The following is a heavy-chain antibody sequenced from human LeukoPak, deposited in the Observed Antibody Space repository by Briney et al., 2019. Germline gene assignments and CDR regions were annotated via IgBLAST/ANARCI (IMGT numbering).Heavy chain of an antibody. CDR1: GFTFSSYS. J-gene: IGHJ6*02. Sequence: GGSLRLSCAASGFTFSSYSMNWVRQAPGKGLEWVSSISSSSSYTNYADSVKGRFTISRDNAKNSLYLQMNSLRAEDTAVYYCARETDYYGMDVWGQGTTVTVSS. CDR2: ISSSSSYT. CDR3: ARETDYYGMDV. V-gene: IGHV3-21*04. D-gene: IGHD1-14*01.